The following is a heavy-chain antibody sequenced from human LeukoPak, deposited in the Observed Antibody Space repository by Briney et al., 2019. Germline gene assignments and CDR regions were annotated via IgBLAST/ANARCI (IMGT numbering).Heavy chain of an antibody. Sequence: GASVKVSCKASGYTFTSYGISWVRQAPGQGLEWMGWISAYNGNTNYAQKLQGRVTMTTDTSTSTAYMELRSLRSDDTAVYYCARGSPNWGSSYYFDYWGQGTLVTVSS. CDR2: ISAYNGNT. V-gene: IGHV1-18*01. J-gene: IGHJ4*02. CDR3: ARGSPNWGSSYYFDY. CDR1: GYTFTSYG. D-gene: IGHD7-27*01.